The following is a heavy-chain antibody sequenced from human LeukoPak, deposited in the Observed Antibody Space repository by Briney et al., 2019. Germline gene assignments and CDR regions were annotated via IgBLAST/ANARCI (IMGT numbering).Heavy chain of an antibody. V-gene: IGHV1-2*02. CDR1: GYTFTGYY. Sequence: ASVKVSCKASGYTFTGYYMHWVRQAPGQGLEWMGWINPNSGGTNYAQKFQGRVTMTRDTSISTAYMELSRLRSDDTAVYYCARAHYSNYPLYSMDVWGKGTTVTVSS. D-gene: IGHD4-11*01. CDR3: ARAHYSNYPLYSMDV. J-gene: IGHJ6*03. CDR2: INPNSGGT.